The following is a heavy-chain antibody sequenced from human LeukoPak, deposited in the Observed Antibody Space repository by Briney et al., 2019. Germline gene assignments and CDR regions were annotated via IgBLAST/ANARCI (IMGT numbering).Heavy chain of an antibody. J-gene: IGHJ4*02. CDR3: ARDRLHYGEYEKTFDY. CDR2: ISSSSSTI. D-gene: IGHD4-17*01. Sequence: QPGGSLRLSGAASGFTFSSYSMNWVRQAPGNGLEGVSYISSSSSTIYYADSVKGRFTISRDNAKNSLYLQMNSLRAEDTAVYYCARDRLHYGEYEKTFDYWGQGTLVSVSS. CDR1: GFTFSSYS. V-gene: IGHV3-48*01.